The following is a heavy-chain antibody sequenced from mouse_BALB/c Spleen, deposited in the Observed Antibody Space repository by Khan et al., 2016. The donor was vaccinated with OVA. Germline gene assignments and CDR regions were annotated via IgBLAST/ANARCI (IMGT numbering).Heavy chain of an antibody. J-gene: IGHJ2*01. CDR3: ARVNYGSRDYFDY. CDR1: GYTFSSYW. V-gene: IGHV1-9*01. Sequence: QIQLVQSGAELMKPGASVKISCKATGYTFSSYWLEWGKQRPGHGLEWIGEILPGSGSSTYNEKFKGNATITADTSYKTNYMQLSSLTSEDSAVYYRARVNYGSRDYFDYWGQGTTLTVAS. CDR2: ILPGSGSS. D-gene: IGHD1-1*01.